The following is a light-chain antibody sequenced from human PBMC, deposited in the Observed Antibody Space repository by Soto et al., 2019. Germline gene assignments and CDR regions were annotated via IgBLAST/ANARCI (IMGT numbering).Light chain of an antibody. CDR3: QQYYSSPVT. Sequence: DIVMTQSPDSLAVSLGEGATINCKSSQNILYSSNNKNYLAWYQQKPGQPPKLLIYWASTRESGVPDRFSGSGSWTDFTLTISSLQAEDVAVYYCQQYYSSPVTFGGGTKVDIK. V-gene: IGKV4-1*01. CDR2: WAS. CDR1: QNILYSSNNKNY. J-gene: IGKJ4*01.